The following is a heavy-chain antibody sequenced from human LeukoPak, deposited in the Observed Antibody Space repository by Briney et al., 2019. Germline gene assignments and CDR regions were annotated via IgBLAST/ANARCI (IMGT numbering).Heavy chain of an antibody. CDR2: IYHSGST. V-gene: IGHV4-38-2*01. J-gene: IGHJ5*02. CDR3: ARGPYSSGWYGGGHWFDP. D-gene: IGHD6-19*01. CDR1: GYSISSGYY. Sequence: PSETLSLTCAVSGYSISSGYYWGWIRQPPGKGLEWIGSIYHSGSTNYNPSLKSRVTISVDTSKNQFSLKLSSVTAADTAVYYCARGPYSSGWYGGGHWFDPWGQGTLVTVSS.